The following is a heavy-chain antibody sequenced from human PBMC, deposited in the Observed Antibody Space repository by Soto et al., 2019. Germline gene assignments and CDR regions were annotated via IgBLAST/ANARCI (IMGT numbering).Heavy chain of an antibody. J-gene: IGHJ6*02. Sequence: GGSLRLSCAASGFTFSNAGMNWVRQAPGKGLEWVGRIKSKTDGGTTDYAAPVKGRFTISRDDSKNTLYLQMNSLKTEDTAVYYCTTVVRYCISTSCYGLGFWGQGTTVTVS. D-gene: IGHD2-2*01. CDR1: GFTFSNAG. CDR3: TTVVRYCISTSCYGLGF. CDR2: IKSKTDGGTT. V-gene: IGHV3-15*07.